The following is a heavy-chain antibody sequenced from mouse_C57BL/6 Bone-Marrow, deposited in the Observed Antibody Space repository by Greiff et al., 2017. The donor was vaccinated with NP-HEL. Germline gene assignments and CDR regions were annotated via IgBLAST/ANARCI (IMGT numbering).Heavy chain of an antibody. V-gene: IGHV1-55*01. CDR1: GYTFTSYW. CDR2: IYPGSGST. D-gene: IGHD1-1*01. CDR3: ARSPITTVVGFDY. J-gene: IGHJ2*01. Sequence: VQLQQSGAELVKPGASVKMSCKASGYTFTSYWITWVKQRPGQGLEWIGDIYPGSGSTNYNEKFKSKATLTVDTSSSTAYMQLSSLTSEDSAVYYGARSPITTVVGFDYWGQGTTLTVSS.